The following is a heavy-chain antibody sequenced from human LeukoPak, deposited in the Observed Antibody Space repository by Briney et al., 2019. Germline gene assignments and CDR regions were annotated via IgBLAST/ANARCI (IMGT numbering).Heavy chain of an antibody. V-gene: IGHV3-23*01. D-gene: IGHD2-15*01. CDR1: GFTFSTYV. J-gene: IGHJ5*01. Sequence: GGSLRLSCAASGFTFSTYVMSWVRQAPGRGLEWVAAISGSATGHVPNYADSVKGRFTISRDNDKNMLYLQMNSLRVEDTAIYYCANHYSAFDFWGQGTLVTVSS. CDR2: ISGSATGHVP. CDR3: ANHYSAFDF.